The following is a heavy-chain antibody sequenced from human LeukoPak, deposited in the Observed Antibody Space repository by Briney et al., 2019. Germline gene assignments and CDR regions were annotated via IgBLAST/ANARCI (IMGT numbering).Heavy chain of an antibody. J-gene: IGHJ5*02. CDR3: ARSPRSPYSYGSFWFDP. CDR2: ISGSGGGT. CDR1: GFTFNSYA. V-gene: IGHV3-23*01. Sequence: PGGSLRLSCAASGFTFNSYAMSWVRQAPEKGLEWDETISGSGGGTYYADSVKGRFTISRDNSKNTLYLQMNSLRAEDTAVYYCARSPRSPYSYGSFWFDPWGRGTLVAVSS. D-gene: IGHD5-18*01.